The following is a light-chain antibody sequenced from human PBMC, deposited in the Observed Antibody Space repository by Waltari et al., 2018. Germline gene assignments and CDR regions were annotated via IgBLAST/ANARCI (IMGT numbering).Light chain of an antibody. Sequence: DIQLPHSPSSLSASVGANFTITSRASQSISAYVNWYQQKPGKAPKLLIYGASSLQSGVPSRFSGSGSGTDFTLSITSLQPEDSATYYFQQSYTFGGGTKVEIK. V-gene: IGKV1-39*01. CDR3: QQSYT. CDR1: QSISAY. CDR2: GAS. J-gene: IGKJ4*01.